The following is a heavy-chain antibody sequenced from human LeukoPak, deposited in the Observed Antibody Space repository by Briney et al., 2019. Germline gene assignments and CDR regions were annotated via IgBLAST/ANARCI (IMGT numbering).Heavy chain of an antibody. D-gene: IGHD3-22*01. J-gene: IGHJ4*02. CDR2: IYYSGST. CDR3: ARDNYYDSSGYSRPLDY. CDR1: GGSISSYY. V-gene: IGHV4-59*01. Sequence: PSETLSLTCTVSGGSISSYYWSWIRQPPGKGLEWIGYIYYSGSTNYNPSLKSRVAISIDTSKNQFSLKLRSVTAADTAVYYCARDNYYDSSGYSRPLDYWGQGTLVTVSS.